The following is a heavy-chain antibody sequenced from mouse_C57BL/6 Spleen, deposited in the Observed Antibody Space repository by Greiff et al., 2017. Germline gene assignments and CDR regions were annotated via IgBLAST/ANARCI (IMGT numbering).Heavy chain of an antibody. Sequence: VKLQQSGPELVKPGASVKISCKASGYAFSSSWMNWVKQRPGKGLEWIGRIYPGDGDTNYNGKFKGKATLTADKSSSTAYMQLSSLTSEDSAVYFCAREVMVTTRYFDYWGQGTTLTVSS. D-gene: IGHD2-2*01. V-gene: IGHV1-82*01. CDR1: GYAFSSSW. CDR3: AREVMVTTRYFDY. J-gene: IGHJ2*01. CDR2: IYPGDGDT.